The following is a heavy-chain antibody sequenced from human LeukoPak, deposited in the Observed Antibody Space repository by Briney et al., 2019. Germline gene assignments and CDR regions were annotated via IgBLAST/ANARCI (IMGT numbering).Heavy chain of an antibody. CDR1: GGSMRRYH. CDR3: ARGQLGSGMDDP. CDR2: IYYSGST. D-gene: IGHD3-10*01. V-gene: IGHV4-59*01. J-gene: IGHJ5*02. Sequence: SETLSLTCTVSGGSMRRYHWSWIQQPPGKGLEWTGYIYYSGSTNYNASLKSRVTMSVDTSKNQFSLKLSSVTAAATAVYYCARGQLGSGMDDPWGQGTLVIVCS.